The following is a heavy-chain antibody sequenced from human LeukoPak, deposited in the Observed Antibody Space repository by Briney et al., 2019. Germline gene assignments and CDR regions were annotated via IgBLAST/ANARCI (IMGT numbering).Heavy chain of an antibody. CDR2: IYYSGST. V-gene: IGHV4-59*12. CDR3: ARDPRAFIAARGVTFSDY. J-gene: IGHJ4*02. CDR1: GGSMSSYY. D-gene: IGHD6-6*01. Sequence: SETLSLTCTVSGGSMSSYYWSWIRQSPGKGLEWIGYIYYSGSTNYNPSLKSRVTISVDTSKNQFSLKLSSVTAADTAVYYCARDPRAFIAARGVTFSDYWGQGTLVTVSS.